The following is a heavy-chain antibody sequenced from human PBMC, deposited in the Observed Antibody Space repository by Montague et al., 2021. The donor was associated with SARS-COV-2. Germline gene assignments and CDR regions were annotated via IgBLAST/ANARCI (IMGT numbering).Heavy chain of an antibody. J-gene: IGHJ6*03. D-gene: IGHD3-10*01. CDR3: ASSYYYGSGTYVYNYYMDV. CDR2: IYYNGST. Sequence: SETLSLTCTVSGGSVSSGGYYWSWIRQPPGKGLEWIGYIYYNGSTNYNPSLKSRVTISLDTSKNQFSLKLTSVTAADTAVYYCASSYYYGSGTYVYNYYMDVWGRGTTVTVSS. CDR1: GGSVSSGGYY. V-gene: IGHV4-61*08.